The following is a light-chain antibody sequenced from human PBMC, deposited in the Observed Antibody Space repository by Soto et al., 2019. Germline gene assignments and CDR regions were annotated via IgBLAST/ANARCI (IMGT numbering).Light chain of an antibody. V-gene: IGKV3-20*01. J-gene: IGKJ5*01. CDR1: QTVSITY. CDR3: QQYGSSPLIS. CDR2: GAS. Sequence: VLTQSPGTLSLSPGASATLSCRASQTVSITYLTWYQQKPGQAPRLLIFGASKRATGIPDRFSGSGSGRDFTLTISGLEPEDFAVYYGQQYGSSPLISFGQGTRLEIK.